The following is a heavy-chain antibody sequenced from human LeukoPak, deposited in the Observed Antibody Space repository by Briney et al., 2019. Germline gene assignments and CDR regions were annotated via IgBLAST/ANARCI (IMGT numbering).Heavy chain of an antibody. CDR2: IIPIFGTA. D-gene: IGHD3-22*01. J-gene: IGHJ3*02. CDR3: AIGYYDSSGYYLRAFDT. V-gene: IGHV1-69*13. Sequence: SVKVSCKASGGTFSSYAISWVRQAPGQGLEWMGGIIPIFGTADYAQKFQGRVTITADESTSTAYMELSSLRSEDTAVYYCAIGYYDSSGYYLRAFDTWGQGTMVTVSS. CDR1: GGTFSSYA.